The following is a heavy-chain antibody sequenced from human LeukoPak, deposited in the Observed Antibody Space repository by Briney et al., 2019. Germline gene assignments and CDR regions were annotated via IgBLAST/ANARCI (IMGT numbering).Heavy chain of an antibody. CDR2: INPDGSEE. CDR3: TRGGHTSSWYWVY. CDR1: GFTLSDFW. Sequence: GGSLRLSCTPSGFTLSDFWMTWVRLAPGKGLEWVATINPDGSEEYYVDSVKGRFSISRDNAKSSLFLQMNNLRLEDTAVYFCTRGGHTSSWYWVYWGQGALVTVSS. J-gene: IGHJ4*02. V-gene: IGHV3-7*01. D-gene: IGHD6-13*01.